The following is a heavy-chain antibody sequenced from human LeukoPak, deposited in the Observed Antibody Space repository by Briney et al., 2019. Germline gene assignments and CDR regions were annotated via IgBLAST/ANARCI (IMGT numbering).Heavy chain of an antibody. CDR3: AKDEASIAVAGPFHY. CDR2: ISGSGGST. D-gene: IGHD6-13*01. J-gene: IGHJ4*02. V-gene: IGHV3-23*01. Sequence: GGSRRLSAEAPGLTFRSLALAWSRQAPGRGLKWVSAISGSGGSTYYADSVKGRFSISRDNSKNTLYLQMNSLRAEDTAVYYCAKDEASIAVAGPFHYWGQGTLVTVSS. CDR1: GLTFRSLA.